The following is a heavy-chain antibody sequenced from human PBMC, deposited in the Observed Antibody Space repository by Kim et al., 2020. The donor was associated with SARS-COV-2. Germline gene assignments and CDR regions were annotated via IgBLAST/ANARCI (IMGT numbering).Heavy chain of an antibody. D-gene: IGHD4-17*01. V-gene: IGHV1-2*02. CDR3: ARDWGYATTVNGDY. CDR2: INPNSGGT. J-gene: IGHJ4*02. CDR1: GYTFTGYY. Sequence: ASVKVSCKASGYTFTGYYMHWVRQAPGQGLEWMGWINPNSGGTNYAQKFQGRVTMTRDTSISTAYMELSRLRSDDTAVYYCARDWGYATTVNGDYWGQGTLVTVSS.